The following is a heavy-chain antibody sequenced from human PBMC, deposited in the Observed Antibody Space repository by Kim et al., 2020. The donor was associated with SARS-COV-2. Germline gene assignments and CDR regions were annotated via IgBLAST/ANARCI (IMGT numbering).Heavy chain of an antibody. CDR2: IYYSGST. Sequence: SETLSLTCTVSGGSISSYYWSWIRQPPGKGLEWIGYIYYSGSTNYNPSLKSRVTISVDTSKNQFSLKLSSVTAADTAVYYCARAITYCSSTSCYFYYGM. J-gene: IGHJ6*01. V-gene: IGHV4-59*13. CDR1: GGSISSYY. D-gene: IGHD2-2*01. CDR3: ARAITYCSSTSCYFYYGM.